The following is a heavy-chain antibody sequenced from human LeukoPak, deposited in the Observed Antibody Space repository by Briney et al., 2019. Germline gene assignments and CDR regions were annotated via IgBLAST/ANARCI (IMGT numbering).Heavy chain of an antibody. CDR1: GGSIANHS. V-gene: IGHV4-59*08. CDR3: ASCSGTDCYWYFDL. J-gene: IGHJ2*01. CDR2: IYYIGRT. Sequence: SETLSLTCTVSGGSIANHSWTWIRQPPGKGLEWIGYIYYIGRTQYNPSLKSRVTISLDTSKNQVSLRLNSVTAADTSMYYCASCSGTDCYWYFDLWGRGTLVTVSS. D-gene: IGHD1/OR15-1a*01.